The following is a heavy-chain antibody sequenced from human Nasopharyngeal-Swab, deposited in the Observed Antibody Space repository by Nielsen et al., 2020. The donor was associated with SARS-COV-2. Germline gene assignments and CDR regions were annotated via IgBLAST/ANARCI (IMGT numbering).Heavy chain of an antibody. CDR3: AKDRGGRSLDS. J-gene: IGHJ4*02. Sequence: GESLKISCSASGFNFTSYAIHCVRQPPGKGLEWVAVVSYDGTNTFYADSVKGRFAISRDNSKSTVSLQMNSLRSDDTAVYYCAKDRGGRSLDSWGQGTLVTVSS. CDR2: VSYDGTNT. CDR1: GFNFTSYA. D-gene: IGHD3-16*01. V-gene: IGHV3-30-3*02.